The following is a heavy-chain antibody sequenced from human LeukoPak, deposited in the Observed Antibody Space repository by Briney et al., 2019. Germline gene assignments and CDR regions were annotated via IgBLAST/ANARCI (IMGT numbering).Heavy chain of an antibody. CDR2: IYTSGST. J-gene: IGHJ6*03. CDR3: ARGYCSGGSCYSYYYYNYMDV. V-gene: IGHV4-4*07. Sequence: SETLSLTCTVSGGSISSYYWSWIRQPVGKGLEWIGRIYTSGSTNYNPSLKSRVTMSVDTSKNQFSLKLSSVTAADTAVYYCARGYCSGGSCYSYYYYNYMDVWGKGTTVTVSS. D-gene: IGHD2-15*01. CDR1: GGSISSYY.